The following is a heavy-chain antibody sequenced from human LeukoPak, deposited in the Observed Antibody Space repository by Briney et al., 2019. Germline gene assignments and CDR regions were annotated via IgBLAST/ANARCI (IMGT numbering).Heavy chain of an antibody. CDR3: AKDSTYYYDSLLRVAFDI. Sequence: PGGSLRLSCAASGFTFSSYAMSWVRQAPGKGLEWVSGISGSGGSTHYADSVKGRFTISRDNSKNTLYLQMNSLRAEDTAVYYCAKDSTYYYDSLLRVAFDIWGQGTMVTVSS. CDR2: ISGSGGST. CDR1: GFTFSSYA. J-gene: IGHJ3*02. V-gene: IGHV3-23*01. D-gene: IGHD3-22*01.